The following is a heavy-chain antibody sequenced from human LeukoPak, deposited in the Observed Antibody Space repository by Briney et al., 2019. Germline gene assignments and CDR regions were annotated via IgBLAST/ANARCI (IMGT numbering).Heavy chain of an antibody. D-gene: IGHD3-3*01. CDR1: GYPISSGYY. J-gene: IGHJ4*02. CDR2: IYHSGST. CDR3: ARMGTDFWSGYYDY. V-gene: IGHV4-38-2*02. Sequence: SETLSLTCTVSGYPISSGYYWGWIRQPPGKGLEWIGSIYHSGSTYYNPSLKSRVTISVDTSKNQFSLKLSSVTAADTAVYYCARMGTDFWSGYYDYWGQGTLVTVSS.